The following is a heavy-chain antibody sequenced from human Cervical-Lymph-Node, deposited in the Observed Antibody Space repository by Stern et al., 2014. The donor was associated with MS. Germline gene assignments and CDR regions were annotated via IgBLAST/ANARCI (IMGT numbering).Heavy chain of an antibody. CDR2: IDWNDKT. CDR3: ARMMGSGYRHYFDY. V-gene: IGHV2-70*04. Sequence: QVTLRESGPALVKPTQTLTLTCTFSGFSLVTSGVRVSWILQPPGKALEWLVRIDWNDKTFYNTSLMTRLTIAKDTSKNQVVLTMTNVDPVDTATYYCARMMGSGYRHYFDYWGQGTPVTVS. D-gene: IGHD3-3*01. CDR1: GFSLVTSGVR. J-gene: IGHJ4*02.